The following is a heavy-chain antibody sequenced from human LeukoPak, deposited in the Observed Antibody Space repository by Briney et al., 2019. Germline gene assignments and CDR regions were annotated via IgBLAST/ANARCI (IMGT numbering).Heavy chain of an antibody. Sequence: GGSLRLSCAVSGFTFSSYWMSWVRQAPGKGLEWVGNIKHDGGEKNYVDSVRGRFTISRDNAKNSLYLQMNSLRAEDTAVYYCARDHLTVGATGSSDIWGQGTMVTVSS. CDR1: GFTFSSYW. J-gene: IGHJ3*02. D-gene: IGHD3-16*01. CDR2: IKHDGGEK. CDR3: ARDHLTVGATGSSDI. V-gene: IGHV3-7*03.